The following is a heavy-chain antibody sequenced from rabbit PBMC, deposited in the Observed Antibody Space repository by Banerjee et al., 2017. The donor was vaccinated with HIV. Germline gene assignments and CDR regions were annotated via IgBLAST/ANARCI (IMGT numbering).Heavy chain of an antibody. J-gene: IGHJ4*01. D-gene: IGHD4-1*01. Sequence: QEQLEESGGDLVKPEGSLTLTCTASGFSFSSSYWICWVRQAPGKGLEWIACIDAGSSGIAYYASWAKGRFTISKTSSTTVTLQMTSLTAADTATYFCARTVNNDNSGFNLWGQGTLVTVS. V-gene: IGHV1S45*01. CDR3: ARTVNNDNSGFNL. CDR2: IDAGSSGIA. CDR1: GFSFSSSYW.